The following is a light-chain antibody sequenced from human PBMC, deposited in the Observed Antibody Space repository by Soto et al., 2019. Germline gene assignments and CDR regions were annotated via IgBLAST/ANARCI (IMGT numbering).Light chain of an antibody. CDR2: KAS. Sequence: DIQMTQSPSTLSASVGDRVTITCRASQSISSWLAWYQQKPGKAPKLLIYKASSLESGIPSRFSGSGSGTEFTLTNSSLQPDDFATYYCQQYNSYSLTFGGGTKVEIK. J-gene: IGKJ4*01. V-gene: IGKV1-5*03. CDR1: QSISSW. CDR3: QQYNSYSLT.